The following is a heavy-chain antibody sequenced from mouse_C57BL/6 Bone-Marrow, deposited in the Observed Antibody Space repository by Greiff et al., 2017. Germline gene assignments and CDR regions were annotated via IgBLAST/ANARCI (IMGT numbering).Heavy chain of an antibody. Sequence: LQPGAELVKPGASVKLSCKASGYTFTSYWMHWVKQRPGQGLEWIGMIHPNSGSTNYNEKFKSKATLTVDKSSSTAYMQLSSLTSKDSAVYYCARSKRRIEPFAYWGQGTLVTVSA. V-gene: IGHV1-64*01. J-gene: IGHJ3*01. CDR1: GYTFTSYW. CDR2: IHPNSGST. CDR3: ARSKRRIEPFAY.